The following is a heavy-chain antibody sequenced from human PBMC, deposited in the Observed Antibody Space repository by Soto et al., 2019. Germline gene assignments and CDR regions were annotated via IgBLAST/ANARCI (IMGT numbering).Heavy chain of an antibody. D-gene: IGHD1-1*01. CDR2: IITFFGAA. V-gene: IGHV1-69*01. J-gene: IGHJ6*02. CDR1: GDKVSTYA. CDR3: ARGGKERFRGSGMDV. Sequence: QVQLVQSGAEVRKPGSSVRVACKASGDKVSTYAINWVRQVPGQGLEWLGGIITFFGAAMYAQKFQGRVTITADESATTAYMELSSLRAEDTAVYYWARGGKERFRGSGMDVWGQGTKVTVSS.